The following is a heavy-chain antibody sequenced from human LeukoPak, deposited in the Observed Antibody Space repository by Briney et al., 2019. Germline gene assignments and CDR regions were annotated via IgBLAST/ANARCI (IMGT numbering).Heavy chain of an antibody. CDR2: ISSSSSYI. J-gene: IGHJ4*02. Sequence: GGSLRLSCAASGLTFSSYSMNWVRQAPGKGLEWVSSISSSSSYIYYADSVKGRFTISRDNAKNSLYLQMNSLRAEDTAVYYCARQAAAGTFDYWGQGTLVTVSS. CDR3: ARQAAAGTFDY. D-gene: IGHD6-13*01. V-gene: IGHV3-21*01. CDR1: GLTFSSYS.